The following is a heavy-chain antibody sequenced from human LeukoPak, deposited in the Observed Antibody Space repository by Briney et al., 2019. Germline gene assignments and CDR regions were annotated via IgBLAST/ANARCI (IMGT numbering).Heavy chain of an antibody. D-gene: IGHD5-12*01. CDR1: GFTFSSFE. J-gene: IGHJ4*02. Sequence: GSLPDSRAASGFTFSSFEMNWVRQAPGKRLEGVSYIGRFGDPIYYASSVWSPSIHSRDNAKNSLYQQMSSLRAEDTAVYYCARDLGAHRGCDLDYWGQ. CDR2: IGRFGDPI. V-gene: IGHV3-48*03. CDR3: ARDLGAHRGCDLDY.